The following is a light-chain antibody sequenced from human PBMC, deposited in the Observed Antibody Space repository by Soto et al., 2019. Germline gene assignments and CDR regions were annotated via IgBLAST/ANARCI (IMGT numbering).Light chain of an antibody. J-gene: IGKJ2*01. CDR1: QSITGY. CDR3: QQSLGIPYT. Sequence: DIQMTQSPSSLSASVGDRVTITCRASQSITGYLNWYQQKPGKAPKLLIYAASSLQSGVPSRFSGSGSGTEFNLNISSLQRDDFATYFCQQSLGIPYTFGQGTRLETK. V-gene: IGKV1-39*01. CDR2: AAS.